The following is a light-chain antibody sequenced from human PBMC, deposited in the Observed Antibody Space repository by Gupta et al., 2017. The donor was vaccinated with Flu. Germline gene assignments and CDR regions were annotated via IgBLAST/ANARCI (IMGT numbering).Light chain of an antibody. J-gene: IGKJ4*01. CDR1: QSVSSY. V-gene: IGKV3-11*01. CDR2: DAS. CDR3: QQRSSWPLT. Sequence: EIVLTQSPDTLSLSPGERATLSCRASQSVSSYLTWYQHKPGQAPRLLIYDASNRATGIPARFSGSGSGTDFTLTISSLEPEDFAVYYCQQRSSWPLTFGGGTKVEI.